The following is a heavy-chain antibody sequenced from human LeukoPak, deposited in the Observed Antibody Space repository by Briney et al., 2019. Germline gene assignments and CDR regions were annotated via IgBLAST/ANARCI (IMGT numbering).Heavy chain of an antibody. J-gene: IGHJ5*02. D-gene: IGHD3-10*01. CDR3: AKDRGPYVWFANNWFDP. V-gene: IGHV3-23*01. CDR2: ISGRASNT. CDR1: GFTFHIYA. Sequence: RGSLRLSCVPSGFTFHIYAMSWVRQAPGKGLEWVSAISGRASNTHYEDSVKGRFTISRDNFKNPVYLEMNSLGGEGTAVEYCAKDRGPYVWFANNWFDPWGQGTLVSV.